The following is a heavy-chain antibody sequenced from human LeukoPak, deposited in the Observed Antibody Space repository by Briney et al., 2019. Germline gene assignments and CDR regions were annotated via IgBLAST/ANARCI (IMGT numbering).Heavy chain of an antibody. J-gene: IGHJ3*02. CDR3: ARVWGDAFDI. D-gene: IGHD3-16*01. Sequence: SETLSLTCTVSGGSISSYYWSWIRQPPGKGLEWIGYIYYSGSTNYNPSLKSRVTISVDTSKNQFTLKLSSVTAADTAVYYCARVWGDAFDIWGQGTMVTVSS. CDR2: IYYSGST. CDR1: GGSISSYY. V-gene: IGHV4-59*01.